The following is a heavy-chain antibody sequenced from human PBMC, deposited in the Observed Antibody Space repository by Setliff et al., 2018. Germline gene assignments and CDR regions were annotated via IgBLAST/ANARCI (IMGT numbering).Heavy chain of an antibody. V-gene: IGHV1-2*02. J-gene: IGHJ6*03. CDR2: LNPKNNDT. CDR3: ARDPLPKHYDAVTGYYSAPNYYYMDV. D-gene: IGHD3-9*01. Sequence: ASVKVSCKTSGYTFTDYYIHWVRQAPGEGLEWMGWLNPKNNDTSYAQKFLGRVTMTRDTSISAAYMELITLRSDDTALYYCARDPLPKHYDAVTGYYSAPNYYYMDVWGKGTTVTVSS. CDR1: GYTFTDYY.